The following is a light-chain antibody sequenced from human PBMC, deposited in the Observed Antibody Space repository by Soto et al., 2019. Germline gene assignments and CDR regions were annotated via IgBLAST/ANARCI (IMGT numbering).Light chain of an antibody. V-gene: IGKV3-15*01. CDR1: QRIGSN. CDR3: QQKNFWPT. J-gene: IGKJ1*01. Sequence: EIVMTQSPATLSVSPGETATLSCRASQRIGSNLAWYQQRPGQAPSLLIYGASPRATGVPDRFSGGGSGTEFSLTITSLQSEDIAVNNGQQKNFWPTFGQGA. CDR2: GAS.